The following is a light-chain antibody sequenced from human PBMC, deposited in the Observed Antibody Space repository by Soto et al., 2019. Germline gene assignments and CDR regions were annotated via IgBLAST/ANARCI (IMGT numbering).Light chain of an antibody. J-gene: IGKJ3*01. CDR1: QSISSY. V-gene: IGKV1-39*01. Sequence: DIPMTQSPSSLSASVGDRVTITCRASQSISSYLSWYQQKPGKAPKLLIYAASSLQSGVPSRFSGSGSGTDFTLTISSLQPADFATYYCQQSYSTPRAFGPGTKVDIK. CDR3: QQSYSTPRA. CDR2: AAS.